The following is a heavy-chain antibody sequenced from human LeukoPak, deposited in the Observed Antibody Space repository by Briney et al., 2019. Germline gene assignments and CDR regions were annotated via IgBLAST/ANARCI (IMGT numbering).Heavy chain of an antibody. J-gene: IGHJ4*02. CDR1: GFTFSSYG. D-gene: IGHD3-3*01. CDR2: ISYDGSNK. CDR3: AKSMEEDFWSGYYTASFDY. V-gene: IGHV3-30*18. Sequence: PGGSLRLSCAASGFTFSSYGMHWVRQAPGKGLEWVAVISYDGSNKYYADSVKGRFTISRDNSKNTLYLQMNSLRAEDTAVYYCAKSMEEDFWSGYYTASFDYWGQGTLVTVSS.